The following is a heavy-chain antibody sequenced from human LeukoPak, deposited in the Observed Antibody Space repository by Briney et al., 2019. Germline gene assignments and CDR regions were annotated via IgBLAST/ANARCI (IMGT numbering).Heavy chain of an antibody. CDR1: GGSFSGYY. Sequence: SETLSLTCAVYGGSFSGYYWSWIRQPPGKGLEWIGEINHSGSTNYNPSLKSRVTISVDTSKNQFSLKLSSATAADTAVYYCASLPIAAAGTWTYYFDYWGQGTLVTVSS. V-gene: IGHV4-34*01. D-gene: IGHD6-13*01. CDR2: INHSGST. CDR3: ASLPIAAAGTWTYYFDY. J-gene: IGHJ4*02.